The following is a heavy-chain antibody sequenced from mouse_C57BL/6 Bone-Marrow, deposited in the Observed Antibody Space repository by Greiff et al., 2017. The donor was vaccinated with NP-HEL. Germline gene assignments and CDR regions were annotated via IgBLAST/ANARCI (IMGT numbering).Heavy chain of an antibody. J-gene: IGHJ3*01. CDR3: DYYDGRSLWFAY. CDR2: IDPEDGET. CDR1: GFNINDYY. V-gene: IGHV14-2*01. Sequence: VQLQQPGAELVKPGASVKLSCTASGFNINDYYMHWVKQRTEQGLEWIGRIDPEDGETKYAPKFKGKATLTEDTSSNTAYMQLSRLTSEDTAVFCCDYYDGRSLWFAYWGQGTLVTVSA. D-gene: IGHD1-1*01.